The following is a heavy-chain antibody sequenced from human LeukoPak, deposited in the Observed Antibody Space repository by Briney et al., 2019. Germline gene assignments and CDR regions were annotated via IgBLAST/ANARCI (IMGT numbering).Heavy chain of an antibody. V-gene: IGHV3-21*01. CDR1: GFTFSSYS. J-gene: IGHJ5*02. CDR3: AREAPSSSGLTGWFDP. CDR2: ISSSSSYI. D-gene: IGHD6-19*01. Sequence: GGSLRLSCAVSGFTFSSYSMNWVRQAPGKGLEWVSSISSSSSYIYYADSVKGRFTISRDNAKNSLYLQMNSLRAEDTAVYYCAREAPSSSGLTGWFDPWGQGTLVTVSS.